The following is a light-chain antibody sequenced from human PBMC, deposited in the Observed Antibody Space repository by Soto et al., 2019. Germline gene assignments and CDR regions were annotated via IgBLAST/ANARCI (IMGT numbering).Light chain of an antibody. CDR2: DAS. V-gene: IGKV1-33*01. J-gene: IGKJ4*01. CDR3: LQYHKLPLT. Sequence: DIQMTQSPPSLPASVGDRVTITCQATHDISKFLNWYQHKPGRAPKLLIYDASILQTGVPSRFSGTRSGTQFTFTISSLQPEDIATYYCLQYHKLPLTFGGGTKVE. CDR1: HDISKF.